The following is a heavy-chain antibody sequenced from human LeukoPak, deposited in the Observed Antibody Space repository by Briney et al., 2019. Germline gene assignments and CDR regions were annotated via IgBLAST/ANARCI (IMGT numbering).Heavy chain of an antibody. J-gene: IGHJ3*02. V-gene: IGHV4-34*01. D-gene: IGHD6-6*01. CDR2: INHSGST. Sequence: SETLSLTCAVYGGSFSGYYWSWIRQPPGKGLEWIGEINHSGSTNYNPSLKSRVTISVDTSKNQFSLKLSSVTAADTAVYYCARESSSSTPDAFDIWGQGTMVTVPS. CDR3: ARESSSSTPDAFDI. CDR1: GGSFSGYY.